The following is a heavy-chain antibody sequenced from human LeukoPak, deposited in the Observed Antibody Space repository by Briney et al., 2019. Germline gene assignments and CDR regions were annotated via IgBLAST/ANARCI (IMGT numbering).Heavy chain of an antibody. Sequence: PGRSLRLSCAASGFTFDDYAMHWVRQAPGKGLEWVSGISWNSGSIGYADSVKGRFTISRDNAKNSLYLQMNSLRAKDTALYYCAKDIGWELPLAAFDIWGQGTMVTVSS. CDR1: GFTFDDYA. J-gene: IGHJ3*02. CDR2: ISWNSGSI. D-gene: IGHD1-26*01. V-gene: IGHV3-9*01. CDR3: AKDIGWELPLAAFDI.